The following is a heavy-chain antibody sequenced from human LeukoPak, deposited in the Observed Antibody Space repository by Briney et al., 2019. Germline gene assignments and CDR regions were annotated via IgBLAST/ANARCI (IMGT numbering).Heavy chain of an antibody. CDR2: IYTSGST. J-gene: IGHJ4*02. CDR3: ARTDYSGSLDY. D-gene: IGHD4-11*01. Sequence: SETPSLTCSVSGDSISRYYWSWIRQPAGKGLEWIGRIYTSGSTNYNPSLKGRVTMSIDTSKNQFSLELNSVTAADTAVYYCARTDYSGSLDYWGQGTLVTVSS. V-gene: IGHV4-4*07. CDR1: GDSISRYY.